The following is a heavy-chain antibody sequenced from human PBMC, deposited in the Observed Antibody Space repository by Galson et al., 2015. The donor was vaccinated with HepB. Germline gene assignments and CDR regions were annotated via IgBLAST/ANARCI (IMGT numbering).Heavy chain of an antibody. J-gene: IGHJ4*02. Sequence: SLRLSCAASGFPFNSYAMTWVRQAPGKGLEWVSAMSGITGATFYADSLEGRFTISRDNSKNTLFLQMSSLRVEDTAVYYCVKHAIIGDRPYFDYWGQGALVTVSS. CDR1: GFPFNSYA. D-gene: IGHD6-6*01. V-gene: IGHV3-23*01. CDR3: VKHAIIGDRPYFDY. CDR2: MSGITGAT.